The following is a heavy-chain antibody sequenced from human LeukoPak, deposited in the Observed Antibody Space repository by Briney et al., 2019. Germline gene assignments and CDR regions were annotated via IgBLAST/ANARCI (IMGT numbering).Heavy chain of an antibody. J-gene: IGHJ4*02. CDR3: AKGGTAMVDAVDY. CDR2: IYSGGST. CDR1: GFTVSSNY. D-gene: IGHD5-18*01. V-gene: IGHV3-53*01. Sequence: PGGSLRLSCAASGFTVSSNYMSWVRQAPGKGLEWVSVIYSGGSTYYADSVKGRFTISRDNSKNTLYLQMNSLRAEDTAVYYCAKGGTAMVDAVDYWGQGTLVTVSS.